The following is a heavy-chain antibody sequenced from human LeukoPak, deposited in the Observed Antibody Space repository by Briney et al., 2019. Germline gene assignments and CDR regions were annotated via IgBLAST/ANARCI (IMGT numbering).Heavy chain of an antibody. CDR3: AKGILRGGTDDAFDI. Sequence: PGRSLRLSCAASGFTFDDYAMHWVRQAPGKGLEWVSGISWNSGSIGYAGSVKGRFTISRDNAKNSLYLQMNSLRAEDTALYYCAKGILRGGTDDAFDIWGQGTMVTVSS. V-gene: IGHV3-9*01. J-gene: IGHJ3*02. CDR1: GFTFDDYA. D-gene: IGHD3-10*01. CDR2: ISWNSGSI.